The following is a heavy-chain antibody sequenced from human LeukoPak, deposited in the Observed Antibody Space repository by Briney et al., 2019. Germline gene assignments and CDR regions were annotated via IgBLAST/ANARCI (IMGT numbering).Heavy chain of an antibody. D-gene: IGHD3-3*01. Sequence: GGSLRLSCTASGFTFSSNAMSWVRQAPGQGLEWVSAISGSGGRTDYADSVRGRFTISRDNSKNTLYLQMNSLRAEDTALYSCARRSGPTSGYLDYWGQGTPVIVSS. V-gene: IGHV3-23*01. CDR3: ARRSGPTSGYLDY. CDR1: GFTFSSNA. J-gene: IGHJ4*02. CDR2: ISGSGGRT.